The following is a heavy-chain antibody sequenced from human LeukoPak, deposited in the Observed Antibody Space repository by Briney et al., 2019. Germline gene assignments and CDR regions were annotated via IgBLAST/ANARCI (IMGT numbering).Heavy chain of an antibody. V-gene: IGHV3-30-3*01. CDR3: ARDRSYGDYPDY. Sequence: GGSLRLSCAASGFTFSSYAMHWVRQAPGKGLEWVAVISYDGSNKYYADSAKGRFTISRDNSKNTLYLQMNSLRAEDTAVYYCARDRSYGDYPDYWGQGTLVTVSS. J-gene: IGHJ4*02. CDR2: ISYDGSNK. CDR1: GFTFSSYA. D-gene: IGHD4-17*01.